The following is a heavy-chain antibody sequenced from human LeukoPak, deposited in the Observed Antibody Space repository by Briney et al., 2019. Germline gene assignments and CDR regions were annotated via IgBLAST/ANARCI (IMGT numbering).Heavy chain of an antibody. J-gene: IGHJ6*02. V-gene: IGHV3-23*01. CDR3: AKDSYCSGSSCYALGTYYYGMDV. Sequence: PGGSLRLSCAASGSTFSSYAMSWVRQGPGKGLEWVSAISGSGGSTYYADSVKGRFTISRDNSKNTLSLQMNSMRAEDTAVYYCAKDSYCSGSSCYALGTYYYGMDVWGQGTTVTVSS. D-gene: IGHD2-15*01. CDR1: GSTFSSYA. CDR2: ISGSGGST.